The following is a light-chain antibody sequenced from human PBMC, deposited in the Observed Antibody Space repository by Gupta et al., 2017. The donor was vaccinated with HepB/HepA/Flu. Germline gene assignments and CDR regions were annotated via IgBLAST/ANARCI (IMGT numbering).Light chain of an antibody. J-gene: IGKJ1*01. CDR3: QQSYSTLTWT. CDR2: SAS. V-gene: IGKV1-39*01. Sequence: DIQMTQSPSSLSASVGDRVTITCRASQRIGNYLNWYQKKPGKAPKLLIYSASTLQSGVPSRFSGSGSGTDFTLTINSLQPEDLATYYCQQSYSTLTWTFGQGTKVEV. CDR1: QRIGNY.